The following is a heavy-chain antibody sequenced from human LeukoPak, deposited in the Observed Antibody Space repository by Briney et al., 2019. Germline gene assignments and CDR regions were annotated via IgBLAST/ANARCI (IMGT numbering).Heavy chain of an antibody. Sequence: GGSLRLSCAASGFTFSSYSMNWVPQAPGKGLEWVSYISSSSSTIYYADSVKGRFTISRDNAKNSLYLQMNSLRAEDTAVYYCARLGGEPDYWGQGTLVTVSS. J-gene: IGHJ4*02. D-gene: IGHD1-26*01. CDR1: GFTFSSYS. CDR3: ARLGGEPDY. V-gene: IGHV3-48*01. CDR2: ISSSSSTI.